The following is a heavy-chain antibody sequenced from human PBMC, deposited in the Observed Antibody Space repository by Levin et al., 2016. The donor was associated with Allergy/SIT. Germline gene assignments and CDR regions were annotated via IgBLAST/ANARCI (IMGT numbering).Heavy chain of an antibody. V-gene: IGHV4-31*03. CDR1: GGSISSGGYY. CDR2: IYYSGST. CDR3: ARVRSPHGMDV. Sequence: SETLSLTCTVSGGSISSGGYYWSWIRQHPGKGLEWIGYIYYSGSTYYNPSLKSRVTISVDTSKNQFSLKLSSVTAADTAVYYCARVRSPHGMDVWGQGTTVTVSS. J-gene: IGHJ6*02.